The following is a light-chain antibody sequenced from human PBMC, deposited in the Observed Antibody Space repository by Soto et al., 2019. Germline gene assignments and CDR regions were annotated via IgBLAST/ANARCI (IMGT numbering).Light chain of an antibody. CDR2: GTS. V-gene: IGKV3-20*01. CDR1: QSVSSSY. CDR3: QQYGSSSWT. Sequence: EIVLPQSQGTLSLSPGERATLSCRASQSVSSSYLAWYQQKPGQAPRLLIYGTSSRATAIPDRFSGSGSGTDFTLTISRLEPEDFAVYYCQQYGSSSWTFGQGTKV. J-gene: IGKJ1*01.